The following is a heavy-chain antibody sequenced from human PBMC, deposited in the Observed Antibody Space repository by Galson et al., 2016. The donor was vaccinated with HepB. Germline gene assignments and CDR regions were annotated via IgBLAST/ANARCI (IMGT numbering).Heavy chain of an antibody. J-gene: IGHJ4*02. D-gene: IGHD1-26*01. CDR3: AREGNYYTLDY. CDR2: IIPGNGDT. V-gene: IGHV1-3*01. CDR1: AYTFTNYA. Sequence: SVKVSCKASAYTFTNYAIHWVRQAPGQGLEWMGWIIPGNGDTKYSQTFQGRVTIARDTSANTAYMELSSLRSEYTAVYYCAREGNYYTLDYWGQGTLVTVSS.